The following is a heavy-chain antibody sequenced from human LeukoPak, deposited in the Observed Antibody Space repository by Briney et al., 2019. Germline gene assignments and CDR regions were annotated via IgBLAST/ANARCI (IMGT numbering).Heavy chain of an antibody. V-gene: IGHV3-7*05. Sequence: GGSLRLSCAASGFTFGSYWMSWVRQAPGKRLDWVATIKEDGSDKYYVDSAKGRFTISRDNVKKSVYLQMNSLRAEDTAVYFCAREKNLGTWGQGTLVTVSS. CDR1: GFTFGSYW. D-gene: IGHD1-14*01. CDR2: IKEDGSDK. J-gene: IGHJ4*02. CDR3: AREKNLGT.